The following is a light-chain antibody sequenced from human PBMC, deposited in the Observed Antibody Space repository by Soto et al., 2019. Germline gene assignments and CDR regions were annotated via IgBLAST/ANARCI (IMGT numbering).Light chain of an antibody. CDR2: GNS. Sequence: QAVVTQPPSVSGAPGQRVTISCTGSSSNIGAGYDVHWYQHIPGTAPKLLIYGNSNRPSGVPDRFSGSKSGTSASLAITGLQAEDEADYYCQSYDSSLSASVFGGGTKLTVL. J-gene: IGLJ2*01. CDR3: QSYDSSLSASV. CDR1: SSNIGAGYD. V-gene: IGLV1-40*01.